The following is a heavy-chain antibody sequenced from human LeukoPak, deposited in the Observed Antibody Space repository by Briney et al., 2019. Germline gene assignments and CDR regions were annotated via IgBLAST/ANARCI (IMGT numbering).Heavy chain of an antibody. D-gene: IGHD6-13*01. CDR2: IYSCGST. CDR1: GFTFSSYG. J-gene: IGHJ4*02. Sequence: GRSLRLSCAASGFTFSSYGMHWVRQAPGKGLEWVSVIYSCGSTYYADSVKGRFTISRDNAMNSLYLQMNSLRAEDTAIYYCARSLPYGTTWYGRSDFWGQGTLVTVSS. V-gene: IGHV3-53*01. CDR3: ARSLPYGTTWYGRSDF.